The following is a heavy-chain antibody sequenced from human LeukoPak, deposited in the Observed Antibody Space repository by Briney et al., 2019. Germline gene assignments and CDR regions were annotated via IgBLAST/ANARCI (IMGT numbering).Heavy chain of an antibody. CDR1: GYSFGSYY. J-gene: IGHJ4*02. Sequence: GESLKISCQGSGYSFGSYYIAWVRQMAGTGLEWMGTIYPGDSETRYSPSFQDQVTISADKSINSAYLQWSSLKASDTAIYYCARLRISTWYYFDYWGQGSLVTVSS. CDR3: ARLRISTWYYFDY. D-gene: IGHD6-13*01. CDR2: IYPGDSET. V-gene: IGHV5-51*01.